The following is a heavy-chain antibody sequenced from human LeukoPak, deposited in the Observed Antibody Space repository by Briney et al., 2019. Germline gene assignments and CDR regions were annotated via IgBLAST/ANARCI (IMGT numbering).Heavy chain of an antibody. CDR1: GYTFTSYA. CDR3: ARDDTSGWYHNWFDP. CDR2: INAGNGNT. Sequence: ASVKVSCKASGYTFTSYAMHWVRQAPGQRLERMGWINAGNGNTKYSQKFQGRVTITRDTSANTAYMELSGLRSEDTAVYYCARDDTSGWYHNWFDPWGQGTLVTVSS. V-gene: IGHV1-3*01. J-gene: IGHJ5*02. D-gene: IGHD6-13*01.